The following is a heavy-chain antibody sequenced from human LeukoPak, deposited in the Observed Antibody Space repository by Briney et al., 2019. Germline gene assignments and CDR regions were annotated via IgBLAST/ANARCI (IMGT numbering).Heavy chain of an antibody. Sequence: GGSLRLSCAASGLTFSNYAMSWVRQVAGKGLEWVSLITGDGYSTYYADSVKGRFTVSRDNPKNTLFLQMNRLRVEDTAIYYCAHIYYLGSGSSGDYWGQGTLVTVTS. CDR1: GLTFSNYA. CDR2: ITGDGYST. J-gene: IGHJ4*02. V-gene: IGHV3-23*01. D-gene: IGHD3-10*01. CDR3: AHIYYLGSGSSGDY.